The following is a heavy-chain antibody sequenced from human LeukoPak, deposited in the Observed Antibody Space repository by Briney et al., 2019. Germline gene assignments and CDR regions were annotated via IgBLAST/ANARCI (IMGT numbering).Heavy chain of an antibody. CDR3: ARGRGKRVAAAGY. CDR2: IYSSGST. CDR1: GGSISSSSYY. Sequence: SETLSLTCTVSGGSISSSSYYWGWIRQPPGKGLEWIGSIYSSGSTYYNPSLKSRITISVDTFKNQFSLKLSSVTAADTAVYYCARGRGKRVAAAGYWGQGTLVTVSS. D-gene: IGHD6-13*01. J-gene: IGHJ4*02. V-gene: IGHV4-39*07.